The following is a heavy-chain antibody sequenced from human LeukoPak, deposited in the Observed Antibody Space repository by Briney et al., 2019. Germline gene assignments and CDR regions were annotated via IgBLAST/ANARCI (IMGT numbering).Heavy chain of an antibody. J-gene: IGHJ4*02. CDR2: IYYSGST. V-gene: IGHV4-59*01. CDR1: GGSISSYY. CDR3: ARGNYDFWSGYYDY. Sequence: SETLSLTCTVSGGSISSYYWSWIRQPPGKGLEWIGYIYYSGSTNYNPSLKSRVTISVDTSKNRFSLKLSSVTAADTAVYYCARGNYDFWSGYYDYWGQGTLVTVSS. D-gene: IGHD3-3*01.